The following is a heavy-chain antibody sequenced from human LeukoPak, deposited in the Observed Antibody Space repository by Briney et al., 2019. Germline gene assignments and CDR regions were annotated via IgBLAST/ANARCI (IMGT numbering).Heavy chain of an antibody. D-gene: IGHD6-19*01. CDR1: GNTFNNYA. CDR2: ISVYNGNT. Sequence: ASVKASCKASGNTFNNYAISWVRQAPGQGLESMGWISVYNGNTKYAQKVQGRVTMTTDTSTSTAYMEMRSLRSDHTAVYYCASGWAIMAGGAEYFQHWGQGTLVTVSS. V-gene: IGHV1-18*01. J-gene: IGHJ1*01. CDR3: ASGWAIMAGGAEYFQH.